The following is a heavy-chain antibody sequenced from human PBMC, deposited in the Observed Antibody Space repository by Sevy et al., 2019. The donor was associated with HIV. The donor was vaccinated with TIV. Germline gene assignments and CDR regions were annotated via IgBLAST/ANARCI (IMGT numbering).Heavy chain of an antibody. CDR1: GFTVSSNF. V-gene: IGHV3-53*01. Sequence: GGSLRLSCAVSGFTVSSNFMSWVRQAPGKGLEWVSVIWLTGTTYYADSVKGRFTISRDNSKNTVYLDMSSLRAADTAVYYCARDQFSYFDYWGQGTLVTVSS. CDR3: ARDQFSYFDY. CDR2: IWLTGTT. D-gene: IGHD3-3*01. J-gene: IGHJ4*02.